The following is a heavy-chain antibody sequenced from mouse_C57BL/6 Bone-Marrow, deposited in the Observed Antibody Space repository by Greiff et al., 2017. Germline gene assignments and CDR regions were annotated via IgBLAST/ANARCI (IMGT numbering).Heavy chain of an antibody. Sequence: EVKVVESGGGLVQPGGSMKLSCAASGFTFSDAWMDWVRQSPEKGLEWVAEIRNKANNHATYYAESVKGRFTISRDDSKSSVYLQMNSLRAEDTGIYYCTSVGNYGWFAYWGQGTLVTVSA. D-gene: IGHD2-1*01. V-gene: IGHV6-6*01. J-gene: IGHJ3*01. CDR1: GFTFSDAW. CDR2: IRNKANNHAT. CDR3: TSVGNYGWFAY.